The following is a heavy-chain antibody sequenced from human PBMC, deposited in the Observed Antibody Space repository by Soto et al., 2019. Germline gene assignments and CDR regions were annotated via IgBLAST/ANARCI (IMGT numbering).Heavy chain of an antibody. V-gene: IGHV4-59*01. Sequence: QVQLQESGPGLVKPSETLSLTCTVSGGSISSYYWSWIRQPPGKGLEWIGYIYYSGSTNYNPSLKSRVTISVDTSKNQSSLKLSSVSAADTAVYYCARADEEYSYGPIDYWGQGTLVTVSS. D-gene: IGHD5-18*01. CDR1: GGSISSYY. CDR2: IYYSGST. J-gene: IGHJ4*02. CDR3: ARADEEYSYGPIDY.